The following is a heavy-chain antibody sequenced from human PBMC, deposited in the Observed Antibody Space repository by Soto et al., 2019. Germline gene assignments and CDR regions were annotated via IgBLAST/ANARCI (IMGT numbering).Heavy chain of an antibody. CDR2: IKEDGSEK. CDR3: TTVLSYFDC. CDR1: GFILRNYW. Sequence: GGSLRLSCADSGFILRNYWMSWVRQAPGMGLQWVASIKEDGSEKYYVGPVKGRFTVSRDDSKNTLYLQMNSLKTEDTAVYYCTTVLSYFDCWGQGTPVTVSS. V-gene: IGHV3-7*03. J-gene: IGHJ4*02.